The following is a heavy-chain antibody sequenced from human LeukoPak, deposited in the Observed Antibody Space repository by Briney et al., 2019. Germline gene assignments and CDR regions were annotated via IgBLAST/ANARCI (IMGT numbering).Heavy chain of an antibody. Sequence: SETLSLTCTVSGGSISSYYWSWIRQPPGKGLEWIGYIYYSGSANYNPSLKSRVTISVDTSKNQFSLKLSSVTAADTAVYYCARGSLYCSSTSCDHFDYWGQGTLVTVSS. CDR3: ARGSLYCSSTSCDHFDY. CDR2: IYYSGSA. D-gene: IGHD2-2*01. J-gene: IGHJ4*02. V-gene: IGHV4-59*01. CDR1: GGSISSYY.